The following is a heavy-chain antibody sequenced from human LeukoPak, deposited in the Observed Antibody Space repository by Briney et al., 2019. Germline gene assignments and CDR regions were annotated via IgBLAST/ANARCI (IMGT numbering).Heavy chain of an antibody. J-gene: IGHJ6*03. CDR2: ISTYKGNT. CDR1: GYTFTSYG. CDR3: ARVTALYYYMDV. V-gene: IGHV1-18*01. Sequence: ASVKVSCKASGYTFTSYGISWVRQAPGQGLEWMGWISTYKGNTNYAQKLQGRVTMTTDTSTSTVYMELGSLRSDDTAVYYCARVTALYYYMDVWGKGTTVTVSS.